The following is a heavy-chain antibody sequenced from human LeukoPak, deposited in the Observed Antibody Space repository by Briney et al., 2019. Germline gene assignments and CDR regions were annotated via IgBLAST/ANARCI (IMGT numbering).Heavy chain of an antibody. J-gene: IGHJ4*02. CDR2: IYTSGST. CDR3: ARDVTGSSSPSWYYFDY. Sequence: SETLPLTCTVSGGSISSYYWSWIRQPAGKGLEWIGRIYTSGSTNYNPSLKSRVTMSVDTSKNQFSLKLSSVTAADTAVYYCARDVTGSSSPSWYYFDYWGQGTLVTVSS. D-gene: IGHD6-6*01. V-gene: IGHV4-4*07. CDR1: GGSISSYY.